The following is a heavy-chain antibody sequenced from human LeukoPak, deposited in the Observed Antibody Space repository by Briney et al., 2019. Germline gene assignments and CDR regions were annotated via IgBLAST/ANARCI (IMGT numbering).Heavy chain of an antibody. D-gene: IGHD1-14*01. J-gene: IGHJ6*02. CDR2: IYSGGST. V-gene: IGHV3-53*01. CDR1: GFTVSSNY. CDR3: ASGMGPYYYYGMDV. Sequence: GGSLRLSRAASGFTVSSNYMSWVRQAPGKGLEWVSVIYSGGSTYYADSVKGRFTISRDNSKNTLYLQMNSLRAEDTAVYYCASGMGPYYYYGMDVWGQGTTVTVSS.